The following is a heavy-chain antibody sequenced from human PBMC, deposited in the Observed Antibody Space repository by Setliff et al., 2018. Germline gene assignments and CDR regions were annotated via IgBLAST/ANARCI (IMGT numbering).Heavy chain of an antibody. CDR3: AKRGHYSSSDGLSFDF. J-gene: IGHJ4*02. V-gene: IGHV3-23*01. CDR1: GFTFSAYG. CDR2: VYNGNDET. D-gene: IGHD6-6*01. Sequence: PGGSLRLSCVASGFTFSAYGMSWVRQAPGKGLEWVSSVYNGNDETKYADSVKGRFTISRDRSKNTVYLQMNRLRAEDTAVYYCAKRGHYSSSDGLSFDFWGQGTQVTDSS.